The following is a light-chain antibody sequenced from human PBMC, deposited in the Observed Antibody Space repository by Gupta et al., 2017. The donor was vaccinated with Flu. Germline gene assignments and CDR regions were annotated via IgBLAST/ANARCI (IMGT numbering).Light chain of an antibody. CDR3: QQRSDWLT. CDR2: GAS. J-gene: IGKJ4*01. Sequence: PGERATFSCRASQSISTYLAWYQQKPGQTPRLLIYGASNRATGIPARFSGSGSGTDFTLTISSLEPEDFAVYYCQQRSDWLTFGGGTKVEI. V-gene: IGKV3-11*01. CDR1: QSISTY.